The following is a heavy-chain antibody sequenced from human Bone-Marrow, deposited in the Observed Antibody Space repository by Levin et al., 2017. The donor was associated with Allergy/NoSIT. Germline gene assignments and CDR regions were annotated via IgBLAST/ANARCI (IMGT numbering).Heavy chain of an antibody. CDR2: ISPSNRNS. D-gene: IGHD3-22*01. V-gene: IGHV1-18*01. CDR1: NFIFTNYA. J-gene: IGHJ4*02. Sequence: ASVKVSCKTSNFIFTNYAINWVRQAPGQGLEWMGWISPSNRNSKYAQKFQGRVTMTTDISTNTAYMEMRSLRSDDTAMYYCARAPDYFDTSGSYNALYFDYWGQGTRVIVSS. CDR3: ARAPDYFDTSGSYNALYFDY.